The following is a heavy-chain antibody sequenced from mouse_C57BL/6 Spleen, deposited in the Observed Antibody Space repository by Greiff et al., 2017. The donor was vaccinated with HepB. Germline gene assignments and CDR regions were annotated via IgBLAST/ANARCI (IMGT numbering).Heavy chain of an antibody. CDR3: ARGDGSSPWFAY. CDR1: GYTFTDYN. CDR2: INPNNGGT. Sequence: EVQLQQSGPELVKPGASVKMSCKASGYTFTDYNMHWVKQSHGKSLEWIGYINPNNGGTSYNQKFKGKATLTVNKSSSTAYMELRSLTSEDSAVYYCARGDGSSPWFAYWGQGTLVTVSA. V-gene: IGHV1-22*01. D-gene: IGHD1-1*01. J-gene: IGHJ3*01.